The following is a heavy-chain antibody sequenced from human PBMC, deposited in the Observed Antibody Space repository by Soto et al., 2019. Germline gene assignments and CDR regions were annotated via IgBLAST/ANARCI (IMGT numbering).Heavy chain of an antibody. CDR2: IDSSSGYT. J-gene: IGHJ4*02. Sequence: PGGSMRLSWAASGCRISDYYMSWIRQAPGKGLEWISYIDSSSGYTNYADSVKGRFTISRDNAKNSLYLQVSSLRAEDTAIYYCARDLRRNSGSYFDYWGQGTPVTVSS. CDR3: ARDLRRNSGSYFDY. V-gene: IGHV3-11*05. D-gene: IGHD1-26*01. CDR1: GCRISDYY.